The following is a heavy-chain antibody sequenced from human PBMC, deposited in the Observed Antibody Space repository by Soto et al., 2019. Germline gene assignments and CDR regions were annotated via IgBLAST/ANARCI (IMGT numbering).Heavy chain of an antibody. D-gene: IGHD3-22*01. Sequence: GAQRISCAASGVTVSSYGMHSVRQDPGKGLEWVAVISYDGSNKYYADSVKGRFTISRDNSKNTLYLQMNSLRAEDTAVYYCAIHYYDSSDYYDVYWGQGTLVTVSS. CDR1: GVTVSSYG. CDR3: AIHYYDSSDYYDVY. J-gene: IGHJ4*02. V-gene: IGHV3-30*03. CDR2: ISYDGSNK.